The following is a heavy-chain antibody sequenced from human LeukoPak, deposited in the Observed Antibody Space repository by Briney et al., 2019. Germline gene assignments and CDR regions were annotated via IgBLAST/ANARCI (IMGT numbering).Heavy chain of an antibody. CDR1: GFPFSSYW. CDR3: TRVGYIDEGIDY. CDR2: IKQDGSKK. J-gene: IGHJ4*02. V-gene: IGHV3-7*04. Sequence: GGSMRLSCVASGFPFSSYWMTWVRQAPGKGLEWVANIKQDGSKKSYVDSVKGRFTISRDNAKNSLYLQMNSLRAEDTAIYYCTRVGYIDEGIDYWGQGTLVTVSS. D-gene: IGHD5-24*01.